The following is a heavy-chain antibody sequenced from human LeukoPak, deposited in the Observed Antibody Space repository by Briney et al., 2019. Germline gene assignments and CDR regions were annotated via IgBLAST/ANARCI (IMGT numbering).Heavy chain of an antibody. D-gene: IGHD3-22*01. CDR1: GYTLTELS. V-gene: IGHV1-24*01. J-gene: IGHJ4*02. CDR3: ATDYYYDSRGYYLFY. CDR2: FDPEDGET. Sequence: ASVKVCCKVSGYTLTELSMHWVRQAPGKGLEWMGGFDPEDGETIYAQKFQGRVTMTEDTSTDAAYMELSSLRSEDTAVYYCATDYYYDSRGYYLFYWGQGTLVTVSS.